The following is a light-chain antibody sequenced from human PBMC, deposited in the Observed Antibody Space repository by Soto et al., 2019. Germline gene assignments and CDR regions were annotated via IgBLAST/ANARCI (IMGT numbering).Light chain of an antibody. Sequence: QSALTQPASVSGSPEQSITISCTGTSNDVGRYNLVSWYQQHPGKAPKVMIYEATKRPSGVSNRFSGSKSGNTASLTISGLQAEDEADYYCCAYAGSGTVVFGGVTKVPS. J-gene: IGLJ3*02. CDR1: SNDVGRYNL. CDR3: CAYAGSGTVV. V-gene: IGLV2-23*01. CDR2: EAT.